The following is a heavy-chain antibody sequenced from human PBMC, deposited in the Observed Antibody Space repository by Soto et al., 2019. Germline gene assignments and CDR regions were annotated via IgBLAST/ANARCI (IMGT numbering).Heavy chain of an antibody. Sequence: GGSLRLSCAASGFTFSSYAMSWVRQAPGKGLEWVSAISGSGGSTYYADSVKGRFTISRDNSKNTLYLQMNSLRAEDTAVYYCAKDLFPKTMVRGAHGDYWGQGTLVTVSS. CDR2: ISGSGGST. V-gene: IGHV3-23*01. J-gene: IGHJ4*02. D-gene: IGHD3-10*01. CDR3: AKDLFPKTMVRGAHGDY. CDR1: GFTFSSYA.